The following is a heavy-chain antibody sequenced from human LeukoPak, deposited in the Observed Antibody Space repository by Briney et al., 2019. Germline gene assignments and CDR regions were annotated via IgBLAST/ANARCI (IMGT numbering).Heavy chain of an antibody. CDR2: IHHSGRT. Sequence: SEILSLTCAVSGYSISSGYYWGWIRKPPGKGLEWIGSIHHSGRTYSNPSLKSRVTISVDTSENQFSLKLSSVTAADTAVYYCARLVYNGSGIYHYFDYWGQGTLVTVSS. V-gene: IGHV4-38-2*01. CDR1: GYSISSGYY. J-gene: IGHJ4*02. CDR3: ARLVYNGSGIYHYFDY. D-gene: IGHD3-10*01.